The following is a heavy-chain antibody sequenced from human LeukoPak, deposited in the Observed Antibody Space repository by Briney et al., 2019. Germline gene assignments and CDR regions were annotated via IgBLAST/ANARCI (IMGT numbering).Heavy chain of an antibody. J-gene: IGHJ4*02. CDR2: INHSGST. Sequence: SETLSLTCAVYGGSFSGYYWSWIRQPPGKGLEWIGEINHSGSTNYDPSLKSRVTISVDTSKNQFSLKLSSVTAADTAVYYCARGPRVVTAPPDYWGQGTLVTVSS. CDR3: ARGPRVVTAPPDY. V-gene: IGHV4-34*01. D-gene: IGHD2-21*02. CDR1: GGSFSGYY.